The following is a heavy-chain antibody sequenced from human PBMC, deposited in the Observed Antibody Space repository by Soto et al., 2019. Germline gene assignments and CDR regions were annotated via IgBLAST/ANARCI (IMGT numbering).Heavy chain of an antibody. CDR3: AKSFCSSSSCFFVWVDP. D-gene: IGHD2-2*01. Sequence: GGSLRLSCAASGFTFSSYAMSWVRQAPGKGLECISLISGTGVPTLYAESVKGRFSVSRDNSKNTLFLEMNNLRVDDTAIYYCAKSFCSSSSCFFVWVDPWGPGTLVTVSS. V-gene: IGHV3-23*01. CDR2: ISGTGVPT. CDR1: GFTFSSYA. J-gene: IGHJ5*02.